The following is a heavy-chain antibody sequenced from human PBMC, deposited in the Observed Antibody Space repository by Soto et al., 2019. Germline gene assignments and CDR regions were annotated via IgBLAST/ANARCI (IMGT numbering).Heavy chain of an antibody. J-gene: IGHJ4*02. CDR3: AKSTLVVLVIHEFDS. V-gene: IGHV3-23*01. Sequence: EVQLSESGGGLVQPGGSLRVSCVASEFTFNSYAMNWVRQAPGKGLEWVSGISGCGDITHYADSVKGRFTISRDNSNNTLYLHMNSFRAEDTAVYYCAKSTLVVLVIHEFDSWGQGTLVTVSS. CDR1: EFTFNSYA. CDR2: ISGCGDIT. D-gene: IGHD3-22*01.